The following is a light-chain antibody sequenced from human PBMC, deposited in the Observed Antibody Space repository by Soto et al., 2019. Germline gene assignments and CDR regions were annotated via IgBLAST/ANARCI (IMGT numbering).Light chain of an antibody. Sequence: QSVVTQPPSVSGAPGQRVTISCTGSSSNIGAGYDVHWYQQLPGTAPKLLIYANSNRPSGVPDRFSGSKSGTSASLAITGLQAEDEADYYCQSYDSSLSGFDVFGTGTKLTVL. CDR1: SSNIGAGYD. CDR3: QSYDSSLSGFDV. V-gene: IGLV1-40*01. J-gene: IGLJ1*01. CDR2: ANS.